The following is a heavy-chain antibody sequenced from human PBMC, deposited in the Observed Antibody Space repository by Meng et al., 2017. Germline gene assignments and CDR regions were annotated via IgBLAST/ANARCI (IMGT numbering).Heavy chain of an antibody. V-gene: IGHV1-8*01. CDR1: GYTFTSYD. CDR2: MNPNSGNT. D-gene: IGHD6-13*01. Sequence: ASVKVSCKASGYTFTSYDINWVRQATGQGLEWMGWMNPNSGNTGYAQKFQGRVTMTRNTSISTVYMELSSLRSEDTAVYYCAGAAAGMNAFDIWGQGTMVTVSS. CDR3: AGAAAGMNAFDI. J-gene: IGHJ3*02.